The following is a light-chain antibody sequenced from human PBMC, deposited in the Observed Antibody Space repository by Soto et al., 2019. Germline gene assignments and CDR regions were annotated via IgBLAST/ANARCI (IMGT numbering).Light chain of an antibody. CDR1: QSVSNN. J-gene: IGKJ1*01. CDR2: DAS. Sequence: PGDRATLSCRASQSVSNNLAWYRQKPGQAPRLLIYDASNRATGIPARFSGSGSGTDFTLTISSLEAEDFATYYCQHYNSYSEAFGQGTKVDIK. CDR3: QHYNSYSEA. V-gene: IGKV3-11*01.